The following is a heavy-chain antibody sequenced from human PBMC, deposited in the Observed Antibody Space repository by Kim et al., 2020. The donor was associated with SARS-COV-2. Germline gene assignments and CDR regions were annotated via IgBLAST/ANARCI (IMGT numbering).Heavy chain of an antibody. J-gene: IGHJ2*01. CDR2: ISGDGGST. V-gene: IGHV3-43*02. Sequence: GGSLRLSCAASGFTFDDYAMHWVRQAPGKGLEWVSLISGDGGSTYYADSVKGRFTISRDNSKNSLYLQMNSLRTEDTALYYCAKGSNVLRYFDWLYPLASWYFDLWGRGPPVTVLS. CDR1: GFTFDDYA. D-gene: IGHD3-9*01. CDR3: AKGSNVLRYFDWLYPLASWYFDL.